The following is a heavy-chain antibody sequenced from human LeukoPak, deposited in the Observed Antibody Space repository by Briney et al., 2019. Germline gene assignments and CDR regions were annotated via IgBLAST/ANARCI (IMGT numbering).Heavy chain of an antibody. J-gene: IGHJ6*02. CDR2: IYTSGST. D-gene: IGHD1-26*01. V-gene: IGHV4-4*07. Sequence: PSETLSLTCTVSGGSISSYYWSWIRQPAGKGLEWIGRIYTSGSTNYNPSLKSRVTTSVDTSKNQFSLKLSSVTAADTAVYYCARDPNSGSYYRYYGMDVWGQGTTVTVSS. CDR1: GGSISSYY. CDR3: ARDPNSGSYYRYYGMDV.